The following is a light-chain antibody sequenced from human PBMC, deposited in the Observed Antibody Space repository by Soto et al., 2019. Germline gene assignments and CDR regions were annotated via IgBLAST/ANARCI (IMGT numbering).Light chain of an antibody. V-gene: IGLV2-14*03. CDR3: GSSTSATTWV. J-gene: IGLJ3*02. CDR2: RVI. CDR1: SSDIGRYDY. Sequence: QSALTQPASVSGSPGQSITISCTGTSSDIGRYDYVSWYQQLPGKAPKLMIYRVINRPSGVSDRFSGSKSANTASLSISGLQPADEDGYFYGSSTSATTWVFGGGTKLTVL.